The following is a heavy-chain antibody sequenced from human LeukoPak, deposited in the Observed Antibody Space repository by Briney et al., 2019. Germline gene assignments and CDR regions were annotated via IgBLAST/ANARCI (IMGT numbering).Heavy chain of an antibody. CDR1: GFTFSSHV. CDR3: ARVGSSGYFDH. CDR2: TSYDGSNT. J-gene: IGHJ4*02. D-gene: IGHD3-22*01. Sequence: PGGSLRLSCVVSGFTFSSHVMYWIRQAPGKGLEWVALTSYDGSNTDYTDSVKGRFIISRDNPRNTLYLQMNSLSAEDTASYYCARVGSSGYFDHWGQGALVTVSS. V-gene: IGHV3-30*03.